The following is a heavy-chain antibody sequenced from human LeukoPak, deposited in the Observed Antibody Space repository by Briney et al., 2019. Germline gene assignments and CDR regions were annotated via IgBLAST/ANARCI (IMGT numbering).Heavy chain of an antibody. CDR3: ARVLGCSGGSCYRWASNYYYGMDV. Sequence: GGSLRLSCAASGFTFSSYAMSWVRQAPGKGLEWVANIKQDGSEKYYVDSVKGRFTISRDNAKNSLYLQMNSLRAEDTAVYYCARVLGCSGGSCYRWASNYYYGMDVWGQGTTVTVSS. J-gene: IGHJ6*02. CDR1: GFTFSSYA. V-gene: IGHV3-7*01. CDR2: IKQDGSEK. D-gene: IGHD2-15*01.